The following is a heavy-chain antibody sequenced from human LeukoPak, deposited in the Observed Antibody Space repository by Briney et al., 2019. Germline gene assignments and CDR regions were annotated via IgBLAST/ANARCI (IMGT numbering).Heavy chain of an antibody. Sequence: GGSLRLSCAASGFIFNSYGMHWVRQAPGKGLEWVAFIQYNGSNKYYADSVKGRFTISRDNSKNTLFLQMSSLRAEDTAVYYCAKDEYSRGWPFDYWGQGTLVTVSS. V-gene: IGHV3-30*02. J-gene: IGHJ4*02. CDR2: IQYNGSNK. CDR1: GFIFNSYG. CDR3: AKDEYSRGWPFDY. D-gene: IGHD6-19*01.